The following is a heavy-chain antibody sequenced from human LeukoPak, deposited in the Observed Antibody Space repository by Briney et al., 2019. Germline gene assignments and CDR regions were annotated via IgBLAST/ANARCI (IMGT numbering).Heavy chain of an antibody. D-gene: IGHD1-26*01. CDR3: ARGGTYYPCIDY. CDR1: GYTFTTTY. Sequence: GASLKVSCTASGYTFTTTYINWVRQAPGQGLEWMGWISAYNGKTNYAQKFQGRVTMTTDSSTSTAYMDLTSLRSDDTAVYYCARGGTYYPCIDYWGQGTLVTVSS. J-gene: IGHJ4*02. V-gene: IGHV1-18*01. CDR2: ISAYNGKT.